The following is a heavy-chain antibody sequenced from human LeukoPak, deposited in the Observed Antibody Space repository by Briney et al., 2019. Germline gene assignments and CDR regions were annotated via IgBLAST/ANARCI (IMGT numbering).Heavy chain of an antibody. CDR1: GYTFTNYY. CDR3: ARVGKLEGYFDY. D-gene: IGHD3-3*02. CDR2: INPSGGST. Sequence: ASVKVSCKASGYTFTNYYMHWVRQAPGQGLEWMGIINPSGGSTSYAQKFQGRVTMTRDTSTSTVYMELSSLRSEDTAVYYCARVGKLEGYFDYWGQGTLVTVSS. J-gene: IGHJ4*02. V-gene: IGHV1-46*01.